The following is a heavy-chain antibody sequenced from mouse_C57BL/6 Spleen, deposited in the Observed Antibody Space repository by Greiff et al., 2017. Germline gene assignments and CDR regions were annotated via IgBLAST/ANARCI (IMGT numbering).Heavy chain of an antibody. D-gene: IGHD3-3*01. Sequence: EVQRVESGPELVKPGASVKISCKASGYSFTGYYVNWVKQSPEKSLEWIGEINPSTGGTTYNQKFKAKATLTVDKSSSTAYMQLKSLTSEDSAVYYCARRDAWFAYWGQGTLVTVSA. CDR1: GYSFTGYY. J-gene: IGHJ3*01. V-gene: IGHV1-42*01. CDR3: ARRDAWFAY. CDR2: INPSTGGT.